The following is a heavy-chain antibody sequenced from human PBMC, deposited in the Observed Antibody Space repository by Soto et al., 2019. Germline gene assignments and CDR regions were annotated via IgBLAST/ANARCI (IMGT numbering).Heavy chain of an antibody. Sequence: ASVKVSCKASGYTFTSYGISWVRQAPGQGLEGMGWISAYNGNTNYAQKLQGRVTMNTDTSTGTAYMELRSLRADDTAVYYCARVVVGVPAARKGWFDPWGQGTLVTVSS. J-gene: IGHJ5*02. V-gene: IGHV1-18*04. CDR1: GYTFTSYG. CDR3: ARVVVGVPAARKGWFDP. D-gene: IGHD2-2*01. CDR2: ISAYNGNT.